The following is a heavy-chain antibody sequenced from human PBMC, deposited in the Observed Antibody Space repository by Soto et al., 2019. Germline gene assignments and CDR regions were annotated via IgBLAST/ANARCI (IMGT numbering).Heavy chain of an antibody. J-gene: IGHJ6*04. V-gene: IGHV3-53*02. CDR3: ARAPYAAMDRGMDV. Sequence: EVQLVETGGGLIQPGGSLRLSCAASGFSVSSNFMNWVRQAPGKGLEWVSVIYSGGSTYYADSVKDRCTISRDNSKNTLFLQMNSLRVEDTAMYYCARAPYAAMDRGMDVWGKGTTVTVSS. CDR1: GFSVSSNF. D-gene: IGHD5-18*01. CDR2: IYSGGST.